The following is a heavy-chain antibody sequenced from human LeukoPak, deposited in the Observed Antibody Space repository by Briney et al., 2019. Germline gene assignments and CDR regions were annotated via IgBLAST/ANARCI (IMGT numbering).Heavy chain of an antibody. CDR3: AKDKRSYYDSSGAFDI. V-gene: IGHV3-9*01. Sequence: PGGSLRLSCAASGFTFEDYAMHWVRQAPGKGLVWVSGISWNSGSIGYAYSVKGRFTISRDNAKNSLYLQMNSLRAEDTALYYCAKDKRSYYDSSGAFDIWGQGTMVTVSS. J-gene: IGHJ3*02. CDR1: GFTFEDYA. D-gene: IGHD3-22*01. CDR2: ISWNSGSI.